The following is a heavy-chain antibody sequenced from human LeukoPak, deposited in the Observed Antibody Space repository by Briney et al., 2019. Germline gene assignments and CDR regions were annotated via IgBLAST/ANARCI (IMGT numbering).Heavy chain of an antibody. D-gene: IGHD3-22*01. CDR3: ARDSGLHYYDSSGLDY. Sequence: PGGSLRLSCAASGFTVSSNYMSWVRQAPGKGLEWVSVIYSGGSTYYADSVKGRFTISRDNSKNTLYLQMNSLRAEDTAVYYCARDSGLHYYDSSGLDYWGRGTLATVSS. J-gene: IGHJ4*02. V-gene: IGHV3-53*01. CDR2: IYSGGST. CDR1: GFTVSSNY.